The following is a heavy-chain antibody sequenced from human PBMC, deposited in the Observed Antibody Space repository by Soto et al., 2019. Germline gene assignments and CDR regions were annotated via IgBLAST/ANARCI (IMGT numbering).Heavy chain of an antibody. J-gene: IGHJ6*02. Sequence: EVQLLESGGGLVQPGGSLRLSCAASGFPLSTYGMTWVRQAPGKGLEWFSAITGTGGNTYYVDSVKGRFTSSRDNSKNRLYLQVNSLRVEDTSVYYCAGIRGYWYGLDVWGQGTTVTVSS. V-gene: IGHV3-23*01. CDR2: ITGTGGNT. CDR1: GFPLSTYG. CDR3: AGIRGYWYGLDV.